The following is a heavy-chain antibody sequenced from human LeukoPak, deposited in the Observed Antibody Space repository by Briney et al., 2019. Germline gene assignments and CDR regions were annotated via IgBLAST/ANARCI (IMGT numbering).Heavy chain of an antibody. V-gene: IGHV3-30*04. CDR3: ARGSGSYHDY. Sequence: GGSLRLSCAASGFTFSSYAMHWVRQAPGKGLEGVAVISYDGSNKYYADSVKGRFTISRDNSQNTLYLQMNSLRAEDTAVYYCARGSGSYHDYWGQGTLVTVSS. J-gene: IGHJ4*02. D-gene: IGHD3-10*01. CDR1: GFTFSSYA. CDR2: ISYDGSNK.